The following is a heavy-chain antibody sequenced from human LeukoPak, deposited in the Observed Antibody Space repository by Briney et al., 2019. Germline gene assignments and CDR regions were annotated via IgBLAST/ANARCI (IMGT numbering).Heavy chain of an antibody. Sequence: GGSLRLSCAASGFTFDDYTMHWVRQAPGKGLEWVSLISWDGGSTYYADSAKGRFTISRDNSKNSLYLQMNSLRTEDTALYYCAKSGGIGLVQLLDYWGQGTLVTVSS. CDR2: ISWDGGST. J-gene: IGHJ4*02. CDR1: GFTFDDYT. CDR3: AKSGGIGLVQLLDY. D-gene: IGHD2-8*02. V-gene: IGHV3-43*01.